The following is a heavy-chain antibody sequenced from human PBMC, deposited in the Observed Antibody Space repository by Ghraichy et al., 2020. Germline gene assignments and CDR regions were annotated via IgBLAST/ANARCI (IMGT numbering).Heavy chain of an antibody. D-gene: IGHD3-10*01. J-gene: IGHJ4*02. CDR1: GFTFSSYW. CDR3: ARDTLHYYGSGTYEGMGIDY. V-gene: IGHV3-74*01. Sequence: ETLTLTCAASGFTFSSYWMHWVRQAPGKGLVWVSRINSDGSSTAYADSVKGRFTISRDNAKNTLYLQMNRLRAEDTAVYYCARDTLHYYGSGTYEGMGIDYWGQGTLVTVSS. CDR2: INSDGSST.